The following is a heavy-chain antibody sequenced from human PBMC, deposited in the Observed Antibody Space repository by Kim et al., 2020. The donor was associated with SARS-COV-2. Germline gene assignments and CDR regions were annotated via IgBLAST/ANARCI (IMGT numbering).Heavy chain of an antibody. D-gene: IGHD3-10*01. CDR1: GFTFDDYA. J-gene: IGHJ6*02. V-gene: IGHV3-9*01. CDR3: AKDRGSGSPFYYYGMDV. Sequence: GGSLRLSCAASGFTFDDYAMHWVRQAPGKGLEWVSGISWNSGSIGYADSVKGRFTISRDNAKNSLYLQMNSLRAEDTALYYCAKDRGSGSPFYYYGMDVWGQGTTVTVSS. CDR2: ISWNSGSI.